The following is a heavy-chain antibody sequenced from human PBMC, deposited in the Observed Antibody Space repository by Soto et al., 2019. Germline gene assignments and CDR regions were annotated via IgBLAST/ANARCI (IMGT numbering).Heavy chain of an antibody. D-gene: IGHD5-18*01. Sequence: GASVKVSCKASGGTFSSYAISWLRQAPGQGLEWMGGIIPIFGTANYAQKFQGRVTITADKSTSTAYMELSSLRSEDTAVYYCANCGYSYGFDAFDIWGQGTMVTVSS. CDR1: GGTFSSYA. CDR3: ANCGYSYGFDAFDI. V-gene: IGHV1-69*06. CDR2: IIPIFGTA. J-gene: IGHJ3*02.